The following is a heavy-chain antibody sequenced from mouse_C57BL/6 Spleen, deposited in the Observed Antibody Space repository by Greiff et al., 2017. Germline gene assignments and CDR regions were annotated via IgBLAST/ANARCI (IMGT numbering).Heavy chain of an antibody. CDR1: GYTFTGYW. Sequence: QVQLQQSGAELMKPGASVKLSCKATGYTFTGYWIEWVKLRPGHGLEWIGEILPGSGSTNYNEKFKGKATFTADTSSNTAYMQLSRLTTEDSAIYYCASYYTPFAYWGQGTLVTVSA. CDR2: ILPGSGST. V-gene: IGHV1-9*01. CDR3: ASYYTPFAY. D-gene: IGHD1-1*01. J-gene: IGHJ3*01.